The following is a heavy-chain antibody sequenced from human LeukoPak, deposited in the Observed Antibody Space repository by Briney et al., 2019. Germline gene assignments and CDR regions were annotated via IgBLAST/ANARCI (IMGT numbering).Heavy chain of an antibody. D-gene: IGHD3-22*01. V-gene: IGHV1-46*01. CDR3: ARDLKYDSSGYVVNNWFDP. CDR1: GYTFTSYY. CDR2: INPSGGST. Sequence: GAPVKVSCKASGYTFTSYYMHWVRQAPGQGLEWMGIINPSGGSTSYAQKFQGRVTMTRDTSTSTVYMELSSLRSEDTAVYYCARDLKYDSSGYVVNNWFDPWGQGTLVTVSS. J-gene: IGHJ5*02.